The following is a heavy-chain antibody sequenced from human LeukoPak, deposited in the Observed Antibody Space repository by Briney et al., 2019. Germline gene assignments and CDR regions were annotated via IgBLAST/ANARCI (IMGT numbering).Heavy chain of an antibody. D-gene: IGHD3-16*01. CDR3: ARETSQKGAHYMDV. CDR2: INHSGST. Sequence: SETLSLTCAVYGGSFSGYYWSWIRQPPGKGLEWIGEINHSGSTYYNPSLKTRVTISVDTSKKQFSLRLSSVTAADTAVYYCARETSQKGAHYMDVWGKGTTVTISS. V-gene: IGHV4-34*01. J-gene: IGHJ6*03. CDR1: GGSFSGYY.